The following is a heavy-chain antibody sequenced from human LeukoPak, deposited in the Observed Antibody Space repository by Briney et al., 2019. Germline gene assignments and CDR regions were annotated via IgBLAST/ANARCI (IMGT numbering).Heavy chain of an antibody. CDR2: IKQDGSEK. D-gene: IGHD5-12*01. V-gene: IGHV3-7*01. CDR1: GFTFSSYW. CDR3: ARDRGGWLRFFEPVFDY. Sequence: PGGSLRLSCAASGFTFSSYWMSWVRQAPGKGLEWVANIKQDGSEKYYVDSVKGRFTISRDNAKTSLYLQMNSLRAEDTAVYYCARDRGGWLRFFEPVFDYWGQGTLVTVSS. J-gene: IGHJ4*02.